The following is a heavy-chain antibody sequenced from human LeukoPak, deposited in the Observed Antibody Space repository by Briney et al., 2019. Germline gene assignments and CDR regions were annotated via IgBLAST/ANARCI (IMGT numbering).Heavy chain of an antibody. V-gene: IGHV4-39*01. CDR2: NYYSGST. J-gene: IGHJ6*03. CDR3: ARNIAVAGRGDYMDV. Sequence: SETLSLTCTVSGGSISSSRYYGCWIRQPPGKGLEWIGSNYYSGSTYYNPSLKNRVTISVDTSKNQFSLKLSSVTAADTAVYYCARNIAVAGRGDYMDVWGKGTTVTISS. D-gene: IGHD6-19*01. CDR1: GGSISSSRYY.